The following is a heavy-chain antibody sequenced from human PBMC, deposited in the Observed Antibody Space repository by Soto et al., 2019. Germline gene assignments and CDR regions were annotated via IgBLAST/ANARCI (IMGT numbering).Heavy chain of an antibody. J-gene: IGHJ3*02. V-gene: IGHV1-69*13. D-gene: IGHD3-22*01. CDR2: IIPIFGTA. CDR1: GWSYSSYA. Sequence: SSLKVYRKDSGWSYSSYASSWRLQDPGQGLEWMGGIIPIFGTANYAQKFQGRVTITADESTSTAYMELSSLRSEDTAVYYCARATYYYDSSGYCAAFDISGQAPMVPV. CDR3: ARATYYYDSSGYCAAFDI.